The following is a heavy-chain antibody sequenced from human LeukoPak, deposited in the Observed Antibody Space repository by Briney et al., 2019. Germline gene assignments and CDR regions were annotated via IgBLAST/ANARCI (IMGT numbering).Heavy chain of an antibody. CDR3: ARILGETGNPEEDSFDM. Sequence: PSETLSLTGTVSGGSISSSNYYWSWIRQPAGKGLEWVGRIYTSGNTNYNPSLKSRVTISVDMSKNQFSLKLSSVTAADTAMYYCARILGETGNPEEDSFDMWGQGTMVTVS. D-gene: IGHD3-16*01. V-gene: IGHV4-61*02. CDR2: IYTSGNT. CDR1: GGSISSSNYY. J-gene: IGHJ3*02.